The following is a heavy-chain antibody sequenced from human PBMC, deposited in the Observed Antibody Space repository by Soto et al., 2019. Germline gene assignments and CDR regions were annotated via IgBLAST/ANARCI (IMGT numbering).Heavy chain of an antibody. CDR2: VSPKSGKT. D-gene: IGHD1-1*01. CDR1: GYNFFDYG. J-gene: IGHJ1*01. CDR3: ARGRTVSSIGPLLV. Sequence: QIQLVQSGAEVKKPGASVKVSCKASGYNFFDYGVSWVRQAPGQGLEWMGWVSPKSGKTDYARKVQGRVTMTTDISTSTAYMELRGLISDDTGVYYCARGRTVSSIGPLLVWGQGTLVSFSS. V-gene: IGHV1-18*01.